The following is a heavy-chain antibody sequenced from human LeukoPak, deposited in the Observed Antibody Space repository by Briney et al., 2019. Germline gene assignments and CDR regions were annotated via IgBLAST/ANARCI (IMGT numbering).Heavy chain of an antibody. CDR2: ISYDGSNK. D-gene: IGHD3-22*01. J-gene: IGHJ4*02. CDR1: GFTFSDYY. CDR3: ARDTYDSSGYYYFDY. V-gene: IGHV3-30-3*01. Sequence: GGSLRLSCAASGFTFSDYYMSWIRQAPGKGLEWVAVISYDGSNKYYADSVKGRFTISRDNSKNTLYLQMNSLRAEDTAVYYCARDTYDSSGYYYFDYWGQGTLVTVSS.